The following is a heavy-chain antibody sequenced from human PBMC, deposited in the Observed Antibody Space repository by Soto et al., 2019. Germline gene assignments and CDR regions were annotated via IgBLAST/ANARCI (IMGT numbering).Heavy chain of an antibody. CDR2: IIPIFGTA. V-gene: IGHV1-69*12. Sequence: QVQLVQSGAEVKKHGSSVKVSCKASEGTFSSYAISWVRQAPGQGLEWMGGIIPIFGTANYAQKFQGRVTITADESKSTAYMELSSLRSEDTAVYYCARYGGYSGYDYSNWFDPWGQGTLVTVSS. D-gene: IGHD5-12*01. J-gene: IGHJ5*02. CDR3: ARYGGYSGYDYSNWFDP. CDR1: EGTFSSYA.